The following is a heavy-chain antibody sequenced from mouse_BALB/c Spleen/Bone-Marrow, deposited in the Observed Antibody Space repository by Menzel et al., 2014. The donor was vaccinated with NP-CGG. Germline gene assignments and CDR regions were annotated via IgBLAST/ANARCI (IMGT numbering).Heavy chain of an antibody. CDR1: GYTFSSYV. V-gene: IGHV1-83*01. CDR2: TDPGRGSS. Sequence: VQLQQPGPELGKPGASVKMSCKASGYTFSSYVIHWVKQKPGQGLEWIGETDPGRGSSFYNEKFKAKATLTADKSANTAYMQLSSLTSEDSAVYFCARDGNYAVLGYWGQGTSVTVSS. J-gene: IGHJ4*01. CDR3: ARDGNYAVLGY. D-gene: IGHD2-1*01.